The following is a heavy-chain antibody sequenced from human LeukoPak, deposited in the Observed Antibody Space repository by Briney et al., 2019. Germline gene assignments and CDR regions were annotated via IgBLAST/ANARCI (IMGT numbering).Heavy chain of an antibody. Sequence: ASVRVSCKASGYTFTGYYMHWVRQAPGQGLEWMGWINPNSGGTNYAQKFQGRVTMTRDTSISTAYMELRRLRSDDTAVYYCVLVVSPADNYYYYMDVWGKGTTVTVSS. V-gene: IGHV1-2*02. CDR1: GYTFTGYY. D-gene: IGHD2-2*01. CDR3: VLVVSPADNYYYYMDV. J-gene: IGHJ6*03. CDR2: INPNSGGT.